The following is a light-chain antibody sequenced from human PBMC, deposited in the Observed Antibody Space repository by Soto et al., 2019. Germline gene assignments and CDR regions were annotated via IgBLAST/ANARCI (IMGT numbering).Light chain of an antibody. J-gene: IGLJ3*02. Sequence: QSVLTQPPSVSGAPGQRVTISCTGSSSNIGAGFHVHWYQQLPGTAPKLLIYGNTIRPSGVPDRFSGSTSGTSASLAITGLQADEEADYYCQSYDTRLSAEVFGGGTKVTVL. V-gene: IGLV1-40*01. CDR1: SSNIGAGFH. CDR3: QSYDTRLSAEV. CDR2: GNT.